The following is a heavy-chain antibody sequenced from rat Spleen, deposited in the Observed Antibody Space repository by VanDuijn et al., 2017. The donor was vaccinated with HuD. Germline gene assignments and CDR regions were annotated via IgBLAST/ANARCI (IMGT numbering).Heavy chain of an antibody. J-gene: IGHJ2*01. V-gene: IGHV3-3*01. Sequence: EVQLQESGPGLVKPSQSLSLTCSVTGYSITSSYRWNWIRKFPGNKLEWMGYITSAGSTNYNPSLKSRISITRDTSKNQFFLQVNSVTTEDTATYYCARGDFDYWGQGVMVTVSS. CDR3: ARGDFDY. CDR1: GYSITSSYR. CDR2: ITSAGST.